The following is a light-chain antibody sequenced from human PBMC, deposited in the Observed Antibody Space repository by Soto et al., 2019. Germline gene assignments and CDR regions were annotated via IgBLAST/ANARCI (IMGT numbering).Light chain of an antibody. V-gene: IGLV1-47*02. Sequence: QSVLTQPPSASGTPGQRVTISWSGSSSNIGSNYVYWYQQLPGTAPTLLIYSNIQRPSGVPDRFSGSKSATSASLAISGLRSEDDADYYCAACDASLSAWVFGGGTKLTVL. J-gene: IGLJ3*02. CDR2: SNI. CDR3: AACDASLSAWV. CDR1: SSNIGSNY.